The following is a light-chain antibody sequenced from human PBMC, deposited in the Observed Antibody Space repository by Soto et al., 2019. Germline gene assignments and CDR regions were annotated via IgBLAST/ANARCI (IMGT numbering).Light chain of an antibody. CDR1: QSVSSN. CDR3: QQYGSSPRT. V-gene: IGKV3-20*01. CDR2: GAS. J-gene: IGKJ1*01. Sequence: IVMTQSPATLSVSPGERATLSCRASQSVSSNLAWYQQKPGQAPRLLIYGASSRATGIPDRFSGSGSGTDLTITISRLEPGDFEAYYCQQYGSSPRTFGQGTKVDIK.